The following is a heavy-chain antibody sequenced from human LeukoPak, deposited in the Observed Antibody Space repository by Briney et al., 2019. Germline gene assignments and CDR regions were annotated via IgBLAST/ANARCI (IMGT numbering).Heavy chain of an antibody. V-gene: IGHV3-48*01. CDR1: GFPFSVYS. D-gene: IGHD3-3*01. J-gene: IGHJ6*03. CDR2: ISDRSTTI. CDR3: ARPPGVVIDPWENYMDV. Sequence: GGSLRLSCAASGFPFSVYSMNWVRQAPGKGLEWVSYISDRSTTIHYADSVKGRFSISRDNAKNSLYLQMNSLRAEDTAVYYCARPPGVVIDPWENYMDVWGKGTTVTVSS.